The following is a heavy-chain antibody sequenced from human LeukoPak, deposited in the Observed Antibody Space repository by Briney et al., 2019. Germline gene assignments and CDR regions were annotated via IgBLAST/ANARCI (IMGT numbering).Heavy chain of an antibody. J-gene: IGHJ4*02. D-gene: IGHD5-12*01. CDR3: AKDQGYDTGYFDY. CDR1: GFTFSNDG. Sequence: PGGSLRLSCALSGFTFSNDGMHWVRQPPGKGLEGVAFISYDGTNKYYADSVKGRVTISRDNSKRTLYLQINSLRTEDTAVYYCAKDQGYDTGYFDYWGQGSLVTVSS. CDR2: ISYDGTNK. V-gene: IGHV3-30*18.